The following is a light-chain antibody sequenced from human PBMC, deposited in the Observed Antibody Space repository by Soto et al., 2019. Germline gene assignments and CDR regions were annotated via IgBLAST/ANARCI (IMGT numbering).Light chain of an antibody. V-gene: IGLV1-40*01. CDR2: GNS. CDR1: SSNIGAGYD. CDR3: XSYDGSLSGYV. J-gene: IGLJ1*01. Sequence: QSVLTQPPSVSGAPGQRVTISCTGSSSNIGAGYDVHWYQQLPGTAPKLLIXGNSNRXXXXXXXXXGSXSGTXXSXAIXGXXXXXXXXXYCXSYDGSLSGYVFGTGTKVTVL.